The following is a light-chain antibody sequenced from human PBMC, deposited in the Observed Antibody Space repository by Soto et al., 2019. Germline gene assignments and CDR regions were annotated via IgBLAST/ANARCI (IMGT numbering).Light chain of an antibody. V-gene: IGKV3-15*01. J-gene: IGKJ1*01. Sequence: ELVMTQSPATLSVSPGGRATLYCRASQSISDTLAWYQQKPGQAPRLLIHGASTRATGFPARFSGSGSGTDFTLTISSLQSEDFAVYYCQQYNNWPWTFGQGTKVDIK. CDR1: QSISDT. CDR3: QQYNNWPWT. CDR2: GAS.